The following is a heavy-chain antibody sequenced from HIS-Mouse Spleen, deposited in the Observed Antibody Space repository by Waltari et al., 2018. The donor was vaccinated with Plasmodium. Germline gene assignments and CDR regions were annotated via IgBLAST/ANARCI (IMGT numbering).Heavy chain of an antibody. CDR2: IYGGGST. CDR1: GFTVRSNY. CDR3: ARGMKSSSSAFDI. Sequence: EVQLVESGGGLIQHGGSLRLSCAASGFTVRSNYMSWVRQAPGKGLDWDSVIYGGGSTYYADSVKGRFTISRDNSKNTLYLQMNSLRAEDTAVYYCARGMKSSSSAFDIWGQGTMVTVSS. V-gene: IGHV3-53*01. D-gene: IGHD6-6*01. J-gene: IGHJ3*02.